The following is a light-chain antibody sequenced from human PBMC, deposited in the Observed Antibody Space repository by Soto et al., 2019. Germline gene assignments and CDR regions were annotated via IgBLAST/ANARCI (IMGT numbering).Light chain of an antibody. Sequence: DIQMTQSPSSLSASVGDRVTLTCRASQSISSYLNWYQQKPGKAPKLLIYAASSLQSGVPSRFSGSGSGTDFTLTISSLQPEDFVTYYCQQSYSTLITFGHGTRLEIK. CDR3: QQSYSTLIT. CDR1: QSISSY. V-gene: IGKV1-39*01. CDR2: AAS. J-gene: IGKJ5*01.